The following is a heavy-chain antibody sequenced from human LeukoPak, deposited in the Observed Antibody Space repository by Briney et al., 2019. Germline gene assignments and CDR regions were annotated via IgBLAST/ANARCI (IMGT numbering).Heavy chain of an antibody. V-gene: IGHV1-18*01. CDR3: AREYQNGPYYYYMDV. CDR1: GYTFTSYG. Sequence: GASVKVSCKASGYTFTSYGISWVRQAPGQGLEWMGWISAYNGNTNYAQKLQGRVTMTTDTSTSTAYMELRSLRSDDTAVYYCAREYQNGPYYYYMDVWGKGTTVTISS. J-gene: IGHJ6*03. CDR2: ISAYNGNT. D-gene: IGHD2-8*01.